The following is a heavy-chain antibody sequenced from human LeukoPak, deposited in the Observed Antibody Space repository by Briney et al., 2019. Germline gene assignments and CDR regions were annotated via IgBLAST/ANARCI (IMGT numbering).Heavy chain of an antibody. V-gene: IGHV4-38-2*02. CDR2: IYHSGST. Sequence: SETLSLTCIVPGYSISSNYYWGWIRQPPGKGLEWIGNIYHSGSTYCNPSLKSRVTMSVDTSKNQFSLKLTSVTAADSAVYYCARDPNFGGTFDYWGQGTLVTVSS. CDR3: ARDPNFGGTFDY. CDR1: GYSISSNYY. J-gene: IGHJ4*02. D-gene: IGHD4-23*01.